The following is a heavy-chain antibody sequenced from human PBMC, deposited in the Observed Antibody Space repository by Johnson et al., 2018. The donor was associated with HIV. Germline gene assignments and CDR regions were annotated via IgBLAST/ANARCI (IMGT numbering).Heavy chain of an antibody. J-gene: IGHJ3*01. D-gene: IGHD3-22*01. V-gene: IGHV3-66*03. CDR2: IYSGGST. CDR1: GFTVSSNY. Sequence: VQLVGSGGGLIQPGGSLRLSCAASGFTVSSNYMSWVRQAPGKGLAWVSVIYSGGSTYYADSVKGRFTISRDNSKNTLYLQMNSLRAEDTAVYYCAKDVGNYWPNAFDVWGQGTMLTVSS. CDR3: AKDVGNYWPNAFDV.